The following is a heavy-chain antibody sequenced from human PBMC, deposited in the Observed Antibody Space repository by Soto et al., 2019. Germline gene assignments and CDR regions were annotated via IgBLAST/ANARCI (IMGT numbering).Heavy chain of an antibody. CDR2: IKHDGSER. V-gene: IGHV3-7*01. Sequence: EVQLVESGGGLVQPGGSLRLSCAASGFRFNTNWMSWVRQAPGKELEWVANIKHDGSERNHVDSVRGRFTISIDNAKSSLYLQMNSMRVEDTAVYDWARELSWSGRDYWGPAPLVIVSP. CDR3: ARELSWSGRDY. J-gene: IGHJ4*02. D-gene: IGHD3-10*01. CDR1: GFRFNTNW.